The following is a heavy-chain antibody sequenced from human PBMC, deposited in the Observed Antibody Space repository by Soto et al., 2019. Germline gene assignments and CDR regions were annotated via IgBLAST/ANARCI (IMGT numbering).Heavy chain of an antibody. J-gene: IGHJ6*02. D-gene: IGHD6-19*01. CDR1: GGSISSSSYY. Sequence: PSETLSLTCTVSGGSISSSSYYWGWIRQPPGKGLEWIGSIYYSGSTYYNPSLKSRVTISVDTSKNQFSLKLSSVTAADTAVYYCASVAGANNYYYYYGMDVWGQGTTVTV. CDR2: IYYSGST. CDR3: ASVAGANNYYYYYGMDV. V-gene: IGHV4-39*01.